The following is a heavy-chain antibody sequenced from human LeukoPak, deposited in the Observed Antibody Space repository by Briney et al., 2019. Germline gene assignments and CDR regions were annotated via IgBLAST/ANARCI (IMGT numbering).Heavy chain of an antibody. V-gene: IGHV3-48*01. J-gene: IGHJ6*02. CDR3: ARPTTVTNYGMDV. CDR1: GFTFSSYS. D-gene: IGHD4-17*01. CDR2: ISSSSSTI. Sequence: GGSLRLSCAASGFTFSSYSMNWVRQAPGKGLEWVSYISSSSSTIYYADSVKGRFTISRDNSKNTLYLQMNSLRAEDTAVYYCARPTTVTNYGMDVWGQGTTVTVSS.